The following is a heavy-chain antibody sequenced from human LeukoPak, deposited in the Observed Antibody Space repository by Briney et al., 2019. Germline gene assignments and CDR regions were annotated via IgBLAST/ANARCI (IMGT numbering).Heavy chain of an antibody. Sequence: PGGSLRLSCAASGFTFSSDGMHWVRQAPGKGLEWVAVIWYDGSNKYYADSVKGRFTISRDNSKNTLYLQMNSRRAEDTAVYYCARDHVQWEDWYFDLWGRGTLVTVSS. CDR1: GFTFSSDG. D-gene: IGHD1-26*01. V-gene: IGHV3-33*01. CDR2: IWYDGSNK. J-gene: IGHJ2*01. CDR3: ARDHVQWEDWYFDL.